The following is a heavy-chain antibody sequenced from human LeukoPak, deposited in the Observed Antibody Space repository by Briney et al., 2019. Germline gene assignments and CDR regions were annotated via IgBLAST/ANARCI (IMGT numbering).Heavy chain of an antibody. CDR1: GGSFSGYY. D-gene: IGHD6-19*01. V-gene: IGHV4-34*01. J-gene: IGHJ4*02. CDR3: ARRGQWLIRHYFDY. Sequence: SETLSLTCAVYGGSFSGYYWSWIRQPPGKGLEWIGEINHSGSTNYNPSLKSRVTISVDTSKNQFSLKLSSVTAADTAVYYCARRGQWLIRHYFDYWGQGTLVTVSS. CDR2: INHSGST.